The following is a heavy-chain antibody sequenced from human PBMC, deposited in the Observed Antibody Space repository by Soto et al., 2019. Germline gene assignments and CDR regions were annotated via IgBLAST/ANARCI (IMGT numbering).Heavy chain of an antibody. V-gene: IGHV3-21*01. Sequence: KAGGSLRLSCAASGFTFSSYGMHWVRQAPGKGLEWVASISCSGSNKYYADSVKGRFTISRDNSKNSLYLQLNSLRAEDTALYCCAREGPNSGYRDFDAWGQGTVVTGS. CDR2: ISCSGSNK. CDR3: AREGPNSGYRDFDA. J-gene: IGHJ4*02. D-gene: IGHD3-9*01. CDR1: GFTFSSYG.